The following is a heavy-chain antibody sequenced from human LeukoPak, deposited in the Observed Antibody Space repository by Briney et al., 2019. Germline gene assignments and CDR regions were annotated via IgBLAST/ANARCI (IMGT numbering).Heavy chain of an antibody. D-gene: IGHD2-2*01. J-gene: IGHJ3*02. Sequence: GASVKVSCKASGYTFTSYYMHWVRQAPGQGLEWMGIINPSGGSTRYAQKFQGRVTMTRDTSTSTVYMELSSLRSEDTAVYYCSSGGYCSSTSCYGFAFDIWGQGTMVTVSS. V-gene: IGHV1-46*03. CDR3: SSGGYCSSTSCYGFAFDI. CDR1: GYTFTSYY. CDR2: INPSGGST.